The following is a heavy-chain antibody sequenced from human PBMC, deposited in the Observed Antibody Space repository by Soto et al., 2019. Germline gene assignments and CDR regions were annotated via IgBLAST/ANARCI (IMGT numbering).Heavy chain of an antibody. D-gene: IGHD5-12*01. Sequence: EVHLVESGGGLVQPGGSLRLSCAASGFTFSSYWMSWVRQAPGKGLEWVANIKQDGSDKYYVDSVKGRFTISRDNSRNTVSLEMNSLGGEDSAVYYCVREIVGTIGPFDYWGQGTLVTVSS. J-gene: IGHJ4*02. V-gene: IGHV3-7*01. CDR1: GFTFSSYW. CDR2: IKQDGSDK. CDR3: VREIVGTIGPFDY.